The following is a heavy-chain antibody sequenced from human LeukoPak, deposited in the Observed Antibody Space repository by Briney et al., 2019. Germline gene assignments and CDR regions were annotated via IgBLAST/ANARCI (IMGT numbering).Heavy chain of an antibody. CDR3: ARHLNNCGDDCYIFDY. D-gene: IGHD2-21*01. Sequence: SETLSLTCTVPVGSIFSYYWSWIRQPPGKGLEWVGYIYYSESTNYKPSLKSRVTISVDTSKNQFSLRVSSVTAADTAVYYCARHLNNCGDDCYIFDYWGQGTLVTVSP. J-gene: IGHJ4*02. V-gene: IGHV4-59*08. CDR1: VGSIFSYY. CDR2: IYYSEST.